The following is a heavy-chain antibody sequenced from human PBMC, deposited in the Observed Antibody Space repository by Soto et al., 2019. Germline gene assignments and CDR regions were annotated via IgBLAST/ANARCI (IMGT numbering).Heavy chain of an antibody. J-gene: IGHJ5*02. Sequence: ASVKVSCKASGYTFTSYGISWVRQAPGQGLEWMGWISAYNGNTNYAQKLQGRVTMTTDTSTSTAYMELRSLRSDDTAVYYCARRLGTYYYDSSGYRNWFDPWGQGTLVTVSS. D-gene: IGHD3-22*01. CDR2: ISAYNGNT. CDR1: GYTFTSYG. CDR3: ARRLGTYYYDSSGYRNWFDP. V-gene: IGHV1-18*04.